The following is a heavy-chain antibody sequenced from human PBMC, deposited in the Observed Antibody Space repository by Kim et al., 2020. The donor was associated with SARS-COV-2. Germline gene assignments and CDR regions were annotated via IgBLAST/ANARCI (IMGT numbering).Heavy chain of an antibody. J-gene: IGHJ5*02. D-gene: IGHD3-22*01. V-gene: IGHV4-59*13. CDR2: IYYSGST. CDR3: ARVGPEVVVGQDNWFDP. CDR1: GGSISSYY. Sequence: SETLSLTCTVSGGSISSYYWSWIRQPPGKGLEWIGYIYYSGSTNYNPSLKSRVTISVDTSKNQFSLKLSSVTAADTAVYYCARVGPEVVVGQDNWFDPWGQGTLVTVSS.